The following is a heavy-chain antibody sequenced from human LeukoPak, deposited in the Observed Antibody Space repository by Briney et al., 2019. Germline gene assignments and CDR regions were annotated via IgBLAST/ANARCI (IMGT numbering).Heavy chain of an antibody. V-gene: IGHV4-59*01. J-gene: IGHJ3*02. Sequence: SETLSLTCTVSGGSISSYYWSWIRQPPGKGLEWIGYIYYSGSTNYNPSLKSRVTISVDTSKNQFSLKLSSVTAADTAVYYCASELSNDAFDIWGQGTMVTVSS. CDR2: IYYSGST. D-gene: IGHD3-10*01. CDR1: GGSISSYY. CDR3: ASELSNDAFDI.